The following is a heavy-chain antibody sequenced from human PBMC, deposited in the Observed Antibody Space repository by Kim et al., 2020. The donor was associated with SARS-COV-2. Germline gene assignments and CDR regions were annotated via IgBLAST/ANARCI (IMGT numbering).Heavy chain of an antibody. CDR2: KTDAGTT. Sequence: KTDAGTTDYAAPAKGRFSISRDDSKNTLYLQMNSLKTEDTAVYYCTTGDKWGQGTLVTVSS. V-gene: IGHV3-15*01. J-gene: IGHJ4*02. CDR3: TTGDK. D-gene: IGHD2-21*01.